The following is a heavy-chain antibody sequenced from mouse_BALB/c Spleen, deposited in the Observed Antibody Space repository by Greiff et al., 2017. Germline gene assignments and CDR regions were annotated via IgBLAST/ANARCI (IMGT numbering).Heavy chain of an antibody. CDR2: ISSGSSTI. D-gene: IGHD6-2*01. CDR1: GFTFSSFG. CDR3: AIVSPRGYFDV. J-gene: IGHJ1*01. V-gene: IGHV5-17*02. Sequence: EVQLEESGGGLVQPGGSRKLSCAASGFTFSSFGMHWVRQAPEKGLEWVAYISSGSSTIYYADTVKGRFTISRDNPKNTLFLQMTSLRSEDTAMYYGAIVSPRGYFDVWGAGTTVTVSS.